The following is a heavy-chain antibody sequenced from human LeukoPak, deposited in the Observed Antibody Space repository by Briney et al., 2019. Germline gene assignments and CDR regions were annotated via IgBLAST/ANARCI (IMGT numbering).Heavy chain of an antibody. CDR3: TSTAETSSYRLEH. J-gene: IGHJ4*02. V-gene: IGHV4-4*07. CDR1: GASISGNY. D-gene: IGHD2-2*01. Sequence: SETLSLTCDVSGASISGNYWNWIRQPAGKGLEWIGRIYIGHMYTYGGPKYNPSLTGRVTVSADTSKNQISLKLNSLRAADTAVYYCTSTAETSSYRLEHWGQGTLVTVSS. CDR2: IYIGHMYTYGGP.